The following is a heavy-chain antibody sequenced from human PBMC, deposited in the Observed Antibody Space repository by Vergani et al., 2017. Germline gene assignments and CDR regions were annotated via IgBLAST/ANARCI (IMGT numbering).Heavy chain of an antibody. D-gene: IGHD4-11*01. V-gene: IGHV1-58*02. Sequence: QMQLVQSGPEVKKPGTSVKVSCKASGFTFTSSAMQWVRQARGQRLEWIGWIVVGSGNTNYAQKFQERVTFTRDMSTSTAYMELSSLRSEDTAVYYCAGGRRIYSNYFYYYYMDVWGKGTTVTVSS. CDR1: GFTFTSSA. CDR2: IVVGSGNT. J-gene: IGHJ6*03. CDR3: AGGRRIYSNYFYYYYMDV.